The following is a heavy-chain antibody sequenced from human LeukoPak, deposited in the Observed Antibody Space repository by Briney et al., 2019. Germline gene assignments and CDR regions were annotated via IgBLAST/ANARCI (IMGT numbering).Heavy chain of an antibody. CDR3: ARGRGTMVTASMDV. V-gene: IGHV3-64*01. Sequence: GGSLRLSCAASGFTFTSYTMNWVRQAPGKGLEYVSGITSRGTDTSYANSVKGRFTISRDNSKNTLYLQMGSLRVEDMAVYYCARGRGTMVTASMDVWGQGTTVTVSS. J-gene: IGHJ6*02. D-gene: IGHD2-21*02. CDR2: ITSRGTDT. CDR1: GFTFTSYT.